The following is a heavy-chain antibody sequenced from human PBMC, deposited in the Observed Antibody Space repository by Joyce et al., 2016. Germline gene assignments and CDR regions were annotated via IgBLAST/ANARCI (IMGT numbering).Heavy chain of an antibody. CDR1: GFSLSTSTMC. J-gene: IGHJ4*02. CDR2: IDWDDGK. D-gene: IGHD3-10*01. V-gene: IGHV2-70*15. CDR3: ARIPKAGDYFDY. Sequence: QVTLRESGPALVKPTQTLTLTCTFSGFSLSTSTMCVSWIRQPPGKALEWLARIDWDDGKYYSASLRTRLTISKDTAKNQVVLTMTNMDPVDTATYYCARIPKAGDYFDYWGQGTLVTVSS.